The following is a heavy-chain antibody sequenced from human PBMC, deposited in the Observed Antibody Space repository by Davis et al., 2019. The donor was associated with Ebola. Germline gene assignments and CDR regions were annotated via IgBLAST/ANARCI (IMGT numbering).Heavy chain of an antibody. D-gene: IGHD6-19*01. V-gene: IGHV4-39*07. CDR2: IYYSGST. J-gene: IGHJ6*02. CDR1: GGSISSRSYY. CDR3: AREQWSQLYGMDV. Sequence: MPSETLSLTCTVSGGSISSRSYYWGWIRQPPGKGLEWIGSIYYSGSTYYNASLKRRVTISVDTSKNQFSLKLSSVTAADTAVYYCAREQWSQLYGMDVWGQGTTVTVSS.